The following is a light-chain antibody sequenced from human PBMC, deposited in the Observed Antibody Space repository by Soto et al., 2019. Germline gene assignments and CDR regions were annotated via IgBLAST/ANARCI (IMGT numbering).Light chain of an antibody. Sequence: EIVMTQSPATLSVSPWERAALSCRARQSVSSNLAWYQQKPGQDPRLLIYGASTRATGIPARFSGSGSGTEFTLTISRLQSEDFAVYYCQQYNNWPLTFGQGTRLESK. J-gene: IGKJ5*01. V-gene: IGKV3-15*01. CDR3: QQYNNWPLT. CDR2: GAS. CDR1: QSVSSN.